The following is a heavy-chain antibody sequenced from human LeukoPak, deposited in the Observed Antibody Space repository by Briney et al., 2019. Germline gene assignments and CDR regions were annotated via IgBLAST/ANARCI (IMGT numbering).Heavy chain of an antibody. CDR2: ISDSGGST. CDR3: ARGLRNTDTFDI. Sequence: SGESLRLSCAASGFTFSNYGMRWVRQAPGKGLEWVSGISDSGGSTNYADSVKGRFTISRDNSKNTVYLQMNSLRAEDTAVYYCARGLRNTDTFDIWGQGTMVTVSS. CDR1: GFTFSNYG. J-gene: IGHJ3*02. V-gene: IGHV3-23*01.